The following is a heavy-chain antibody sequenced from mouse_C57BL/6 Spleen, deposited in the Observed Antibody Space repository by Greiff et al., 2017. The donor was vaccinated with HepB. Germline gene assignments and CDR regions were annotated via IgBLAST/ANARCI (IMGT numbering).Heavy chain of an antibody. Sequence: VQLQQPGAELVKPGASVKLSCKASGYTFTSYWMHWVKQRPGQGLEWIGMIHPNSGSTNYNEKFKSKATLTVDKSSSTAYMQLSSLTSEDSAVYYCAMYGYDGWFAYWGQGTLVTVSA. CDR3: AMYGYDGWFAY. CDR2: IHPNSGST. CDR1: GYTFTSYW. J-gene: IGHJ3*01. V-gene: IGHV1-64*01. D-gene: IGHD2-2*01.